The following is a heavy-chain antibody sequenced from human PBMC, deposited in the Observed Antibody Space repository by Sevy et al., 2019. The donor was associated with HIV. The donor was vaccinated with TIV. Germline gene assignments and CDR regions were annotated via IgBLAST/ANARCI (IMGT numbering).Heavy chain of an antibody. V-gene: IGHV3-9*01. CDR2: ISWNSGSI. CDR3: AKGSWVLDY. Sequence: GGSLRLSCAASGFTFDDYAMHWVRQAPGKGLEWVSGISWNSGSIGYADSVKGRFTISRDNAKNSLYLQMNSLRAEDTALYYCAKGSWVLDYWGQRTLVTVSS. J-gene: IGHJ4*02. D-gene: IGHD3-16*01. CDR1: GFTFDDYA.